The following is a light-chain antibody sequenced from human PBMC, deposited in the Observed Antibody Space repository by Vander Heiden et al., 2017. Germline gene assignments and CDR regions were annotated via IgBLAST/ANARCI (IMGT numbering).Light chain of an antibody. V-gene: IGKV1-8*01. CDR1: QGISSY. CDR2: AAS. J-gene: IGKJ1*01. Sequence: AIRMTQSPSSFSASTGDRVTITCRASQGISSYLAWYQQKPGKAPKLLIYAASTLQSGVPSRFSGRGSGTDFTLTISCLQSEDFATYYCQQYDSYPKTFGQGTKVEIK. CDR3: QQYDSYPKT.